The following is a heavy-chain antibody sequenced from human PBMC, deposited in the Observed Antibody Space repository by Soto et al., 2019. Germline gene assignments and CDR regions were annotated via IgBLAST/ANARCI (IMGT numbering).Heavy chain of an antibody. CDR3: ARARYCASPSCYKHYYYGMDT. CDR2: ISTYNSRT. V-gene: IGHV1-18*04. J-gene: IGHJ6*02. CDR1: GYTFTSHG. D-gene: IGHD2-2*02. Sequence: QDQLVQSGAEVKKPGASVKISCEASGYTFTSHGISWVRQAPGQGLEWLGWISTYNSRTDYAQKVQGRVTMTTDTSTSTAYLDLRSLTFDDTAVYYCARARYCASPSCYKHYYYGMDTWGQGTKVTVSS.